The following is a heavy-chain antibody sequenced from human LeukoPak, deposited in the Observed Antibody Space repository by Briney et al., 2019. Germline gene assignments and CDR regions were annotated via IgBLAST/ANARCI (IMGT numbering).Heavy chain of an antibody. J-gene: IGHJ4*02. CDR2: ISGSGGTT. CDR3: AKTNGYYSD. CDR1: GFTFSSYG. Sequence: GGSLRLSCAASGFTFSSYGMNWVRQAPGKGLEWVSGISGSGGTTYYADSVKGRFPISRDNSKNSLSLQVSSLRAEDMAVYYCAKTNGYYSDWGQGTLVTVFS. D-gene: IGHD3-22*01. V-gene: IGHV3-23*01.